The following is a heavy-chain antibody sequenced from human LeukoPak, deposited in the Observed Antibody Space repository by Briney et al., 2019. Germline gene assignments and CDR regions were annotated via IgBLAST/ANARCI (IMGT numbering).Heavy chain of an antibody. D-gene: IGHD3-9*01. V-gene: IGHV3-21*01. CDR3: AVWDYDILTGYYPSSDAFDI. CDR2: ISSSSSYI. Sequence: GGSLRLSSAASGFTFSSYSMNWVRQAPGKGLEWVSSISSSSSYIYYADSVKVRFTISRDNAKNSLYLQMNSLSAEDTAVYYCAVWDYDILTGYYPSSDAFDIWGQGTMVTVSS. J-gene: IGHJ3*02. CDR1: GFTFSSYS.